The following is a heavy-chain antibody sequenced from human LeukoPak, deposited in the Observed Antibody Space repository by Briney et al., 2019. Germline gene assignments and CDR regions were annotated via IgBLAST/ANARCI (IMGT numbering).Heavy chain of an antibody. D-gene: IGHD1-14*01. CDR3: AHRSHLGV. V-gene: IGHV3-23*01. CDR2: ISGSGGST. Sequence: AGGSQRLSCAASGFTFSSYGMSWLRQAPGKGLEWVSAISGSGGSTYYADSVKGRFTISRDNSKNTLYLQMNSLRAEDTAVYYCAHRSHLGVWGKGTTVTISS. J-gene: IGHJ6*04. CDR1: GFTFSSYG.